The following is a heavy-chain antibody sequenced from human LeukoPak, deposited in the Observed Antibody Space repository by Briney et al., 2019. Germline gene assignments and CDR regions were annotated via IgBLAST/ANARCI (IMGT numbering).Heavy chain of an antibody. Sequence: PGGSLRLSCAASGFTFSSYSMNWVRQAPGKGLEWVSYISSSSSTIYYADSVKGRFTISRDNAKNSLYLQMNSLRAEDTAVYYCARAGFADQLLWWLHGRGQASYFDYWGQGTLVTVSS. CDR1: GFTFSSYS. D-gene: IGHD2-2*01. CDR2: ISSSSSTI. CDR3: ARAGFADQLLWWLHGRGQASYFDY. J-gene: IGHJ4*02. V-gene: IGHV3-48*01.